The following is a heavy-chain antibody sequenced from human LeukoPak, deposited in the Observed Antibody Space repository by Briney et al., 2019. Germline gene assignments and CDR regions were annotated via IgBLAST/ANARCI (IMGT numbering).Heavy chain of an antibody. J-gene: IGHJ5*02. CDR2: ISSSSYI. CDR3: ARGYYDSSGYYLRWFDP. D-gene: IGHD3-22*01. Sequence: GGSLRLSCAASGFTFSSYSMNWVRQAPGKGLEWVSSISSSSYIYYADSVKGRFTISRDNAKNSLYLQMNSLRAEDTAVYYCARGYYDSSGYYLRWFDPWGQGTLVTVSS. V-gene: IGHV3-21*01. CDR1: GFTFSSYS.